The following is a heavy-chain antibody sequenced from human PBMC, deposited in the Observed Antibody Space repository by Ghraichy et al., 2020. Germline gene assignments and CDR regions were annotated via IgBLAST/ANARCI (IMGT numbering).Heavy chain of an antibody. CDR2: INHSVST. V-gene: IGHV4-34*01. CDR1: GGSFSGYY. J-gene: IGHJ4*02. Sequence: SETLSLTCAVYGGSFSGYYWSWIRQPPGKGLEWIGEINHSVSTNYNPSLKSRVTISVDTSKNQFSLKLSSVTAADTAVYYCARAAYYFDYWGQGTLVTVSS. CDR3: ARAAYYFDY.